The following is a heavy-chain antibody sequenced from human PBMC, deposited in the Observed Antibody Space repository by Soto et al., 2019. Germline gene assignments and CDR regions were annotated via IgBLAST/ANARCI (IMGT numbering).Heavy chain of an antibody. CDR3: AKGGGRGGSFNTRVDY. CDR2: LDPEDGET. Sequence: ASVKVSCKVSGYTLTEISMHWVRQAPGKGLEWMGGLDPEDGETIYAQKFQGRATMTEDTSTDTAYMELSSLRAGDMAVYYCAKGGGRGGSFNTRVDYWGQGTLVTVSS. V-gene: IGHV1-24*01. CDR1: GYTLTEIS. J-gene: IGHJ4*02. D-gene: IGHD1-26*01.